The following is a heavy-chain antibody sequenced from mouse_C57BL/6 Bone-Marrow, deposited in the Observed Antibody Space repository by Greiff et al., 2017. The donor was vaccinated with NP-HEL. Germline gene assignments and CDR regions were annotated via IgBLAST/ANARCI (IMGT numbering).Heavy chain of an antibody. CDR3: ARSTAQATFRFAY. V-gene: IGHV1-82*01. Sequence: QVQLQQSGPELVKPGASVKISCKASGYAFSSSWMNWVKQRPGKGLEWIGRIYPGDGVTNYNGKFKGKATLTADKSSSTAYMQLSSLTSEDSAVYFCARSTAQATFRFAYWGQGTLVTVSA. D-gene: IGHD3-2*02. J-gene: IGHJ3*01. CDR2: IYPGDGVT. CDR1: GYAFSSSW.